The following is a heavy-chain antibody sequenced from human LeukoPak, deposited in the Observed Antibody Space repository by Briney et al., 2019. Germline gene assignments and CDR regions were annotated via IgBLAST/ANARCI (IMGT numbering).Heavy chain of an antibody. CDR3: ANGIFLPYFDY. Sequence: ASVKVSCKTSGFSFPSFGISWVRQAPGQGLEWMGWISGSSGETNSAQKFQGRITLTTDTSTRTAYMELRSLRSDDTAVYYCANGIFLPYFDYWGQGTLVTVSS. V-gene: IGHV1-18*01. CDR1: GFSFPSFG. D-gene: IGHD2-15*01. J-gene: IGHJ4*02. CDR2: ISGSSGET.